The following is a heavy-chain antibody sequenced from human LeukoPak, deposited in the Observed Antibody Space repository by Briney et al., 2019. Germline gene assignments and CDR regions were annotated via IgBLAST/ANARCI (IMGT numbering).Heavy chain of an antibody. V-gene: IGHV3-30*04. CDR3: ARGSGGRGAYYYYGMDV. D-gene: IGHD2-15*01. J-gene: IGHJ6*04. CDR2: ISYDGSNK. CDR1: GFTFSSYA. Sequence: GRFLRLSCAASGFTFSSYAMHRVRQAPGKGLEWVAVISYDGSNKYYADSVKGRFTISRDNSKNTLYLQMNSLRAEDTAVYYCARGSGGRGAYYYYGMDVWGKGTTVTVSS.